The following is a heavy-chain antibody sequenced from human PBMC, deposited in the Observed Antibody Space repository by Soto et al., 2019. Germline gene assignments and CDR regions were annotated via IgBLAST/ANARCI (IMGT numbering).Heavy chain of an antibody. Sequence: QVQLVQSGAEVKKPGASVKVSCKASGYTLTGHYMYWVRQAFGQGLEWMGWINPDNGGTSYAQKFQGRVTMTTDTSISTAYMELSRLTSDDTAVYYCVHRRDGYNSAFFDSWGQGTLVTVSS. CDR1: GYTLTGHY. CDR2: INPDNGGT. D-gene: IGHD5-12*01. V-gene: IGHV1-2*02. CDR3: VHRRDGYNSAFFDS. J-gene: IGHJ4*02.